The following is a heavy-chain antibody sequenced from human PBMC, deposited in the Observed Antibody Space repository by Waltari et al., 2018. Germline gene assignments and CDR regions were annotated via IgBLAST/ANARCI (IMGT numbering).Heavy chain of an antibody. V-gene: IGHV3-7*01. CDR1: GFTFRALW. CDR2: IRKNGRDY. D-gene: IGHD2-21*01. J-gene: IGHJ4*02. Sequence: EEQLVASGGGLVPPGEALRPSCVAPGFTFRALWMVWVCQAPGKGLEWGDKIRKNGRDYMDVDSVKGRCSSSKDSAENSGVLQMNNLRDGDTAVYYGAGDQWYSLDVGGQGTRVTVSP. CDR3: AGDQWYSLDV.